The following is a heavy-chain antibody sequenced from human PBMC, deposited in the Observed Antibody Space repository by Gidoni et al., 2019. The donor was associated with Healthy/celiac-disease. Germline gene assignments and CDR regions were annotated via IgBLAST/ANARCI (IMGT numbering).Heavy chain of an antibody. V-gene: IGHV3-21*01. Sequence: EVQLVESGGGLVKPGGSLRLSCAASGFTFSSYSMNWVRQAPGKGLEWVSSISSSSSYIYYADSVKGRFTISRDNAKNSLYLQMNSLRAEDTAVYYCARDQGDCSSTSCYSWFDPWGQGTLVTVSS. D-gene: IGHD2-2*02. CDR2: ISSSSSYI. CDR3: ARDQGDCSSTSCYSWFDP. J-gene: IGHJ5*02. CDR1: GFTFSSYS.